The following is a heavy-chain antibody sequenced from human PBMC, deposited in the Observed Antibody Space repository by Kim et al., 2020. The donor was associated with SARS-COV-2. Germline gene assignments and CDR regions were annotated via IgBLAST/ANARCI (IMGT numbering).Heavy chain of an antibody. CDR3: AREYRYADVGLDY. V-gene: IGHV3-33*02. D-gene: IGHD2-8*01. CDR1: GFTFSTYV. J-gene: IGHJ4*02. Sequence: GGSLRLSCAASGFTFSTYVMHWVRQAPGKGLEWMAVICSDGNNTYLADSAKGRFTISRDNSKNTVFLQMNSLRAEDTAVYYCAREYRYADVGLDYWGQGSKVTVSS. CDR2: ICSDGNNT.